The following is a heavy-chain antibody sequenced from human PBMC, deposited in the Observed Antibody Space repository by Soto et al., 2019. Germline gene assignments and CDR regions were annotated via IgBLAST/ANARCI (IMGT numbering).Heavy chain of an antibody. Sequence: GGSLRLSCAVSGVTLSNVWMNWVRQAPGKGPEWVGRIKSKTDGGTVDYAAPVKGRFTISRDDSENTLYLQMNSLKTEDTAVYYCSHGYYQYFESWGQGTLVTVSS. V-gene: IGHV3-15*07. D-gene: IGHD5-18*01. CDR1: GVTLSNVW. J-gene: IGHJ4*02. CDR2: IKSKTDGGTV. CDR3: SHGYYQYFES.